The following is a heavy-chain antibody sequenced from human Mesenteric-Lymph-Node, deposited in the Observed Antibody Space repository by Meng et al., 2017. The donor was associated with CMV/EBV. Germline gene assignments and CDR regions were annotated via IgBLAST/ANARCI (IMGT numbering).Heavy chain of an antibody. V-gene: IGHV4-31*02. Sequence: ISRGGYYWSWIRQHPGKGLEWIGYIYYSGSTYYNPSLKSRVTISVDTSKNQFSLKLSSVTAADTAVYYCARLYYDSSGYYYVDAFDIWGQGTMVPSPQ. D-gene: IGHD3-22*01. CDR2: IYYSGST. J-gene: IGHJ3*02. CDR1: ISRGGYY. CDR3: ARLYYDSSGYYYVDAFDI.